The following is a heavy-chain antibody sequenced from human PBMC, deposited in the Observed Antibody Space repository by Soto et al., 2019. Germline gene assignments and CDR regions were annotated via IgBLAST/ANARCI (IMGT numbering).Heavy chain of an antibody. J-gene: IGHJ4*02. CDR2: ISAYNGNT. V-gene: IGHV1-18*01. Sequence: QVQLVQSGAEVKKPGASVKVSCKASGYTFTSYYISWVRQAPGQGLEWMGWISAYNGNTKYAQKRQGRVTMTPDTFPRTDYMELRSMRSDDTTVYYCARDLPPVDYWGQGTLVTVSS. CDR3: ARDLPPVDY. CDR1: GYTFTSYY.